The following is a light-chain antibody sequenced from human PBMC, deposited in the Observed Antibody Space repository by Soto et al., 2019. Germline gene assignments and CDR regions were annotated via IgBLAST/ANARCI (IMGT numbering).Light chain of an antibody. CDR3: QQYNNWPFT. CDR1: QSVSSN. V-gene: IGKV3-15*01. CDR2: GAS. J-gene: IGKJ3*01. Sequence: EIVMTQSTATLSVSPGERATLSCRASQSVSSNLAWYQQKPGQAPRLLIYGASTRATGIPARCSGSGSGTEFTLTINSLQSGDFAVYYCQQYNNWPFTFGPGTKVDIK.